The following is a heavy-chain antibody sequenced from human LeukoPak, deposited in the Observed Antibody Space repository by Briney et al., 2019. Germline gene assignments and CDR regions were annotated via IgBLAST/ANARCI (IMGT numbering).Heavy chain of an antibody. CDR3: ARDGDPGIGVVHDY. CDR1: GYTFTTYA. CDR2: INTNTGNP. D-gene: IGHD1-1*01. V-gene: IGHV7-4-1*02. Sequence: ASVKVSCKASGYTFTTYAMNWVRQAPGQGLEWMGWINTNTGNPTYAQGFTGRFVFSLDTSVSTSYLQISSLKAEDTAVYYCARDGDPGIGVVHDYWGQGTLVTVSS. J-gene: IGHJ4*02.